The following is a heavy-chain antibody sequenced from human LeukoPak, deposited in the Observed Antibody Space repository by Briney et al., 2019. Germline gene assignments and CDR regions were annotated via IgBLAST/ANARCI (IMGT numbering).Heavy chain of an antibody. CDR1: GYTFTNYG. Sequence: AVKVSCKASGYTFTNYGISWVRQAPGQGLEGMGWISAYSGNTNYAQNLQGRVTMTTDTSTSTAHMDLRSLRSDDTAVYYCARAPDDYDFWSGPFDYWGRGTLVTVSS. J-gene: IGHJ4*02. CDR2: ISAYSGNT. CDR3: ARAPDDYDFWSGPFDY. V-gene: IGHV1-18*01. D-gene: IGHD3-3*01.